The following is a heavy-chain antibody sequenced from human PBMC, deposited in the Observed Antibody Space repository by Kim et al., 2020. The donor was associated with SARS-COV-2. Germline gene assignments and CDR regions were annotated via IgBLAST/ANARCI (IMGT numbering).Heavy chain of an antibody. D-gene: IGHD6-13*01. CDR3: ATGNPYSSPTPHWWFDP. CDR1: GYTLTELS. J-gene: IGHJ5*02. Sequence: ASVKVSCKVSGYTLTELSMHWVRQAPGKGLEWMGGFDPEDGETIYAQKFQGRVTMTEDTSTDTAYMELSSLRSEDTAVYYCATGNPYSSPTPHWWFDPWGQGTLVTVSS. CDR2: FDPEDGET. V-gene: IGHV1-24*01.